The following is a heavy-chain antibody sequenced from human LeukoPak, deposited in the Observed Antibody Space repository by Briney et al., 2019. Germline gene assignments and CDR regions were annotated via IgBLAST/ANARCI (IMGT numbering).Heavy chain of an antibody. CDR3: ARCDYYGSGSPQTYYYYMDV. Sequence: SETLSLTCTVSGGSISSSSYYWGWIRQPPGKGLEWIGSIYYSGSTYYNPSLKSRVTISVDTSKNQFSLKLSSVTAADTAVYYCARCDYYGSGSPQTYYYYMDVWGKGTTVTISS. CDR2: IYYSGST. D-gene: IGHD3-10*01. CDR1: GGSISSSSYY. J-gene: IGHJ6*03. V-gene: IGHV4-39*01.